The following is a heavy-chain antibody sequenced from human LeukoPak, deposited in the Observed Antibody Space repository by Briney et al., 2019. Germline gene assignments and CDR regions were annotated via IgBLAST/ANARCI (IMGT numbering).Heavy chain of an antibody. CDR1: GFTFSSYG. CDR3: ARMHDIWTGYFSFGG. CDR2: ISYDGSNK. D-gene: IGHD3-9*01. J-gene: IGHJ4*02. V-gene: IGHV3-30*03. Sequence: GGPLRLSCAASGFTFSSYGMHWVRQAPGKGLEWVAVISYDGSNKYYADSVKGRFTISRDNSKNTLYLQMNSLRAEDTAVYYCARMHDIWTGYFSFGGWGQGTLVTVSS.